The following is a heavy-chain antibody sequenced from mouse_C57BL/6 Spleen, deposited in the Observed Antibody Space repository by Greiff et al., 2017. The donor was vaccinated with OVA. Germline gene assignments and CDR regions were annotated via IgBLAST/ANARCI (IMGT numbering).Heavy chain of an antibody. D-gene: IGHD1-1*01. CDR1: GYTFTSYW. Sequence: QVQLQQSGAELVKPGASVKLSCKASGYTFTSYWMHWVKQRPGQGLEWIGMIHPNSGSTNYNEKFKSKATLTVDKSSSTAYMQLSSLTSEDSAVYYCARGGLYYGSSSYAMDYWGQGTSVTVSS. V-gene: IGHV1-64*01. CDR3: ARGGLYYGSSSYAMDY. CDR2: IHPNSGST. J-gene: IGHJ4*01.